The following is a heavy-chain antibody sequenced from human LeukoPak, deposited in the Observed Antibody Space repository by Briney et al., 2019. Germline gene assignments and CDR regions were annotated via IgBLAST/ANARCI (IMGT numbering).Heavy chain of an antibody. CDR3: ARDRPLDAFDI. CDR1: GGSISSGGYY. V-gene: IGHV4-31*03. Sequence: SETLSLTCTVSGGSISSGGYYWSWIRQHPGRGLEWIGYIYYSGSTYYNPSLKSRLTISVDTSKNQFSLKLSSVTAADTAVYYCARDRPLDAFDIWGQGTMVTVSS. CDR2: IYYSGST. J-gene: IGHJ3*02.